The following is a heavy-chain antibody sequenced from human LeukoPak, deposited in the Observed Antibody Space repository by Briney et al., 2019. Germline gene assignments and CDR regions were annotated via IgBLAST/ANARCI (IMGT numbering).Heavy chain of an antibody. D-gene: IGHD6-19*01. J-gene: IGHJ6*02. CDR3: VREVAVAGTLTIYYYYGMDV. V-gene: IGHV1-2*02. CDR1: GYTFTGYY. Sequence: GASVNVSCTASGYTFTGYYMHWVRHAPGQGLEWMGWINTNSGGTNSAQKFQVRVTMTRDTSISTAYMELRRLRSDDTAVYYCVREVAVAGTLTIYYYYGMDVWGQGTTVTVSS. CDR2: INTNSGGT.